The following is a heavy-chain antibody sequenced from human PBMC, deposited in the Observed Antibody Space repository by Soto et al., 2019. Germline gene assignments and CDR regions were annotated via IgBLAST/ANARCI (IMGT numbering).Heavy chain of an antibody. Sequence: RGESLKISCKGSGFSFTAYWIGWVRQMPGKGLEWMGIIYPAASYIIYSPSFQGQVTISADKSISTAYLQWGSLKDSDTAIYYCASAKNGDFYWDFDLWGRGTQVTVSS. CDR2: IYPAASYI. J-gene: IGHJ2*01. CDR1: GFSFTAYW. D-gene: IGHD2-21*02. V-gene: IGHV5-51*01. CDR3: ASAKNGDFYWDFDL.